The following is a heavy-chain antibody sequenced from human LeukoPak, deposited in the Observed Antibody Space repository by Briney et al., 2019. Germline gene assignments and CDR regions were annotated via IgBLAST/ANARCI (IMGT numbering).Heavy chain of an antibody. CDR1: GYTFTSYG. CDR3: AREYYYDSSGYLDDAFDI. V-gene: IGHV1-18*01. Sequence: ASVKVCCKASGYTFTSYGISWVRQAPGQGLEWMGWISAYNGNTNYAQKLQGRVTMTTDTSTSTAYMELRSLRSDDTAVYYCAREYYYDSSGYLDDAFDIWGQGTMVTVSS. D-gene: IGHD3-22*01. CDR2: ISAYNGNT. J-gene: IGHJ3*02.